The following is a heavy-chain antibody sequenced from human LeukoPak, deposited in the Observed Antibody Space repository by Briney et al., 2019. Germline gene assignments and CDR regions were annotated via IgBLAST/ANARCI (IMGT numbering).Heavy chain of an antibody. CDR3: AKGSSGYFADL. J-gene: IGHJ5*02. CDR2: ISNDGGGT. D-gene: IGHD3-22*01. CDR1: GFIFNNFG. V-gene: IGHV3-23*01. Sequence: LGGSLRLSCTASGFIFNNFGLMWVRQAPGKGLEWVSAISNDGGGTTYADFVKGRFTISRDNSKNTLFLQMNSLRAEDTALYYCAKGSSGYFADLWGQGTLVTVSS.